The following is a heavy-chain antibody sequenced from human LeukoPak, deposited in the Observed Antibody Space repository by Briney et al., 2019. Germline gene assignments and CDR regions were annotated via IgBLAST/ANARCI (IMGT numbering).Heavy chain of an antibody. J-gene: IGHJ3*02. CDR2: ISGSGGST. Sequence: GGSLRLSCAASGFTFSSYAMSWVRQAPGKGLEWVSAISGSGGSTYYADSVKGRFTISRDNSKNTLYLQMNSLRPEDTAVYYCAKARSSGWYGDAFDIWGQGTMVTVSS. D-gene: IGHD6-19*01. CDR3: AKARSSGWYGDAFDI. V-gene: IGHV3-23*01. CDR1: GFTFSSYA.